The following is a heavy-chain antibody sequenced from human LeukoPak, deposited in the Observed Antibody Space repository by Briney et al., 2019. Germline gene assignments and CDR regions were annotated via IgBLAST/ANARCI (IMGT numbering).Heavy chain of an antibody. J-gene: IGHJ6*03. CDR3: ARVSTMVRGVTPNYMDV. V-gene: IGHV3-64*01. CDR1: GFTFSSYA. CDR2: ISSNGGST. Sequence: GGSLRLSCAASGFTFSSYAMHWVRQAPGKGLEYVSAISSNGGSTYYANSVKGRFTISRDNSKNTLYLQMGSLRAEDMAVYYCARVSTMVRGVTPNYMDVWGKGTTVTISS. D-gene: IGHD3-10*01.